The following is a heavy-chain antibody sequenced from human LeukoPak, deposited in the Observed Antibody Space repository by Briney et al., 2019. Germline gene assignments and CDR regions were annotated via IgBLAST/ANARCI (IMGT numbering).Heavy chain of an antibody. Sequence: GWSLRLSCAASGFTFSSYGMHWVRQAPGKGLEWVAVISYDGSNKYYADSVKGRFTISRDNSKNTLYLQMNSLRAEDTAVYYCAKDLDHPGYYGMDVWGQGTTVTVSS. V-gene: IGHV3-30*18. CDR3: AKDLDHPGYYGMDV. D-gene: IGHD1-14*01. CDR2: ISYDGSNK. J-gene: IGHJ6*02. CDR1: GFTFSSYG.